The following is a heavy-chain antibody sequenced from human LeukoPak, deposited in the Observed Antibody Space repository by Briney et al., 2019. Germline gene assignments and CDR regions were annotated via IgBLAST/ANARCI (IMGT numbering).Heavy chain of an antibody. J-gene: IGHJ6*03. CDR2: ISSSGSYV. CDR3: ARDGETVDCSSTSCLYYYYYMDV. V-gene: IGHV3-21*01. Sequence: GGSLRLSCAASGFNFNSYTMYWVRQAPGKGLEWVSSISSSGSYVYYTDSVMGRFTISRDYAKNSLSLQMNSLRAEDTAVYYCARDGETVDCSSTSCLYYYYYMDVWGKGTTVTVSS. D-gene: IGHD2-2*01. CDR1: GFNFNSYT.